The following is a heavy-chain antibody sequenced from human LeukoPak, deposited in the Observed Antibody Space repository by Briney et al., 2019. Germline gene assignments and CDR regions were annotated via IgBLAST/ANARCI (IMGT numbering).Heavy chain of an antibody. Sequence: PGGSLRLSCAASGFTVSSNYMSWVRQAPGKGLEWVANIKQDATEKYYLSSVWGRFAISRDNAKNSVDLQMNSLRAEDTAVYYCARSYGGWFDPWGQGTLVTVSS. D-gene: IGHD3-10*01. CDR3: ARSYGGWFDP. J-gene: IGHJ5*02. CDR1: GFTVSSNY. V-gene: IGHV3-7*01. CDR2: IKQDATEK.